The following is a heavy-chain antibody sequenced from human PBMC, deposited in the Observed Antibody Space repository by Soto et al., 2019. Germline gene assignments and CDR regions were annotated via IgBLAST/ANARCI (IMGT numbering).Heavy chain of an antibody. V-gene: IGHV3-30-3*01. D-gene: IGHD7-27*01. CDR3: ARDPKTSGGQHWAVNYFDS. CDR2: ISYDGTNK. CDR1: GFSFSISP. Sequence: QVQLVESGGGVVQPGRSLRLSCAASGFSFSISPMHWVRQAPGKGPEWVALISYDGTNKFYADSVKGRFTISRDNSKSTLYLQGDSLRPEDAAVYYCARDPKTSGGQHWAVNYFDSWGQGTLVTVSS. J-gene: IGHJ4*02.